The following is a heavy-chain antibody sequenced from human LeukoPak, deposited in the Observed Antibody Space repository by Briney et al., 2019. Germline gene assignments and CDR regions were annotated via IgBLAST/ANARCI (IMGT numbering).Heavy chain of an antibody. CDR1: GFTVSSNY. V-gene: IGHV3-66*01. J-gene: IGHJ4*02. CDR2: IYSGGST. Sequence: PGGSLRLSCAASGFTVSSNYMTWVRQAPGKGLEWVSVIYSGGSTYYADSVKGRFTISRDDSKNTLYLQMNSLRAEDTAVYYCARAGSSAWYYFDYWGQGTLVTVSS. D-gene: IGHD6-19*01. CDR3: ARAGSSAWYYFDY.